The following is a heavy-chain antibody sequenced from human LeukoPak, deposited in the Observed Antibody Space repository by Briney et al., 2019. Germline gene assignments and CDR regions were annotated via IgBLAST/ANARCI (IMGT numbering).Heavy chain of an antibody. CDR3: ARYSYGLNY. CDR1: GGSISSHY. V-gene: IGHV4-59*11. CDR2: IYYSGST. Sequence: SETLSLTCTVSGGSISSHYWSWIRQPPGKGLEWIGYIYYSGSTNYNPSLKSRVTISVDTSKNQFSLKLSSVTAADTAVYYCARYSYGLNYWGQGTLVTVSP. D-gene: IGHD5-18*01. J-gene: IGHJ4*02.